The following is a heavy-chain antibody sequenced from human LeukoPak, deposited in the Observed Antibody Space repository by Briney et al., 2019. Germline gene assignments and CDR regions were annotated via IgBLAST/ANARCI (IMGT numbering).Heavy chain of an antibody. Sequence: PGGSLRLSCAASGFTFSSYAMSWVRQAPGKGLEWVSAISGSGGSTYYADSVKGRFTISRDDSKSTLYLQMNSLRAEDSALYYCAKGGVGAVYYFDYWGQGTLVTVSS. J-gene: IGHJ4*02. CDR2: ISGSGGST. V-gene: IGHV3-23*01. CDR1: GFTFSSYA. D-gene: IGHD1-26*01. CDR3: AKGGVGAVYYFDY.